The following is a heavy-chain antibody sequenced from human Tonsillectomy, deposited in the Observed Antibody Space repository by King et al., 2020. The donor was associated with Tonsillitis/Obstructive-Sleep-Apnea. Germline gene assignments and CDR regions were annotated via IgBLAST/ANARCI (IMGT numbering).Heavy chain of an antibody. Sequence: QLVQSGAEVKKPGSSVKVSCKASGGTFSSYAISWVRQAPGHGLEWMGGIIPMFGTANYAQNFQGRVTITADESTSTAYMELGSLRSEDTAVYYCARGHVDTAMVTHFDFWGQGTLVTVSS. D-gene: IGHD5-18*01. J-gene: IGHJ4*02. CDR1: GGTFSSYA. CDR3: ARGHVDTAMVTHFDF. V-gene: IGHV1-69*12. CDR2: IIPMFGTA.